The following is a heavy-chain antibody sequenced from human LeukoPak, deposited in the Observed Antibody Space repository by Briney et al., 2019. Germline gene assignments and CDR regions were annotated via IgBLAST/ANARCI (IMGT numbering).Heavy chain of an antibody. Sequence: ASVKVSCKASDYTFINYGISWVRRAPGQGLEWMGWISAYNGNTNYAQKLQDRVTMTTDTSTSTAYMELRSLRSDDTAVYYCARSGLVVGATRYFQHWGQGTLVTVSS. CDR2: ISAYNGNT. J-gene: IGHJ1*01. V-gene: IGHV1-18*01. CDR1: DYTFINYG. CDR3: ARSGLVVGATRYFQH. D-gene: IGHD1-26*01.